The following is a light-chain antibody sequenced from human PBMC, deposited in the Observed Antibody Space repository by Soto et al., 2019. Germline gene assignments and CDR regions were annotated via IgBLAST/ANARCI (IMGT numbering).Light chain of an antibody. CDR2: GAS. Sequence: EIVLTQSPGTLSLSPGERATLSCRASQSVSSSYLAWYQQKPGQAPRLLIYGASSRATGIPDRFSGSGSGTDFTLTISRLEPEDCAVFYCQQYGNSPYTFGQGTNLEIK. CDR3: QQYGNSPYT. J-gene: IGKJ2*01. V-gene: IGKV3-20*01. CDR1: QSVSSSY.